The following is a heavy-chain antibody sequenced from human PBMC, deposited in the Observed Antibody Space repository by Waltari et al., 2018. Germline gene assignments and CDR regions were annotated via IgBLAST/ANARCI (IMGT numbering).Heavy chain of an antibody. Sequence: EVQLLESGGGLVQPGGSLRLSCAASGFTFSSYAMSWVRQAPGKGLGWVSVIYSGGSTYEADSVKGRFTISRDNSKNTLYLQMNSLRAEDTAVYYCARWGDDYGDYGDAFDIWGQGTMVTVSS. CDR1: GFTFSSYA. V-gene: IGHV3-23*03. D-gene: IGHD4-17*01. J-gene: IGHJ3*02. CDR2: IYSGGST. CDR3: ARWGDDYGDYGDAFDI.